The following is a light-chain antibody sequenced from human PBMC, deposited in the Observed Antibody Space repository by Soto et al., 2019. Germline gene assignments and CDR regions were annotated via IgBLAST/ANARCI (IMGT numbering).Light chain of an antibody. CDR3: AAWDDSLTGHYV. CDR1: SSNIGNNY. J-gene: IGLJ1*01. CDR2: SNN. V-gene: IGLV1-47*01. Sequence: QSVLTQPPSASGTPGQRVSISCSGNSSNIGNNYVSRYQHLPGTAPKLLIYSNNQRPSGVPDRFSGSKSGTSASLAISGLRSEDEADYYCAAWDDSLTGHYVFGTGTKVTVL.